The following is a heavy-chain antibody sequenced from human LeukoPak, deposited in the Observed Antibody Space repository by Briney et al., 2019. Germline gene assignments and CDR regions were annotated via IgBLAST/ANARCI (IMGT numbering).Heavy chain of an antibody. CDR3: ARVEWELRIFDY. J-gene: IGHJ4*02. CDR1: GGSLSSGGYS. V-gene: IGHV4-30-2*01. Sequence: SETLSLTCAVSGGSLSSGGYSWSWIRQPPGKGLEWIGYIYHSGSTYYNPSLKSRVTISVDRSKNQFSLKLSSVTAADTAVYYCARVEWELRIFDYWGQGTLVTVSS. D-gene: IGHD1-26*01. CDR2: IYHSGST.